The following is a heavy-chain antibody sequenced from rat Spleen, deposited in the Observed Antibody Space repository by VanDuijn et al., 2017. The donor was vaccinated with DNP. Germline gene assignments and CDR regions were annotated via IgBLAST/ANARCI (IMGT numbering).Heavy chain of an antibody. V-gene: IGHV5-46*01. CDR2: ISPSGGDT. J-gene: IGHJ2*01. CDR3: VRWYNSGHYFDY. Sequence: EVQLVESGGGLVQPGRSMKLSCTASGFTFYSFPMAWVRQAPMKGLEWVATISPSGGDTFYRDSVKGRFTISRDYAKSTLYLQMNGLRSEDTATYYCVRWYNSGHYFDYWGQGVMVTVSS. CDR1: GFTFYSFP. D-gene: IGHD4-3*01.